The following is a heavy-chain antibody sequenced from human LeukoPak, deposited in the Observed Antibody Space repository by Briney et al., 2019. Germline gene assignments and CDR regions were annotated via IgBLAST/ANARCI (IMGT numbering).Heavy chain of an antibody. D-gene: IGHD3-3*01. Sequence: GGSLRLSCAASGFTFSSYSMNWVRQAPGKGLAWVSSISSSSSYIYYADSVKGRFTISRDNAKNSLYLQMNSLRAEDTAVYYCARSSILEWLPYYYYYMDVWGKGTTVTVSS. V-gene: IGHV3-21*01. CDR1: GFTFSSYS. CDR3: ARSSILEWLPYYYYYMDV. J-gene: IGHJ6*03. CDR2: ISSSSSYI.